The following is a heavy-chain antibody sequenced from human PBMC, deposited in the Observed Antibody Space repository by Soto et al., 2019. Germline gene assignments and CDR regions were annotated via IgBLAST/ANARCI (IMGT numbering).Heavy chain of an antibody. CDR2: IIPIFGTA. CDR1: GGTFSSYA. J-gene: IGHJ6*02. Sequence: SVKVSCKASGGTFSSYAISWVRQAPGQGLEWMGGIIPIFGTANYAQKFQGRVTITADKSTSTAYMELSSLRSEDTAVYYCARARYYDFWSGYYRPPYYYYGMDVWGQGTTVTVSS. V-gene: IGHV1-69*06. D-gene: IGHD3-3*01. CDR3: ARARYYDFWSGYYRPPYYYYGMDV.